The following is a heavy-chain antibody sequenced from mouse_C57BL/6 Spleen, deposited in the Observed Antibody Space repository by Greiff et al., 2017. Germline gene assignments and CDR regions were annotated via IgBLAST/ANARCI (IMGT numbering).Heavy chain of an antibody. J-gene: IGHJ2*01. CDR1: GYTFTDYY. CDR2: INPNNGGT. CDR3: ARGWADY. D-gene: IGHD3-3*01. Sequence: VQLQQSGPELVKPGASVKISCKASGYTFTDYYMNWVKQSHGKSLEWIGDINPNNGGTSYNQKFKGKATLTADKSSSTAYMELRSLTSEDSAVYYCARGWADYWGQGTTLTVSS. V-gene: IGHV1-26*01.